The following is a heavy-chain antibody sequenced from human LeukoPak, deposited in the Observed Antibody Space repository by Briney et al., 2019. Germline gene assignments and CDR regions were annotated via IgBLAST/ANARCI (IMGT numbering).Heavy chain of an antibody. J-gene: IGHJ3*02. CDR1: GFTFSSYE. CDR3: AKDLSSGWPDAFDI. Sequence: GGSLRLSCAASGFTFSSYEMNWVRQAPGKGLEWVSYISSSGSTIYYADSVKGRFTISRDNSKNTLYLQMNSLRAEDTAVYYCAKDLSSGWPDAFDIWGQGTMVTVSP. D-gene: IGHD6-19*01. V-gene: IGHV3-48*03. CDR2: ISSSGSTI.